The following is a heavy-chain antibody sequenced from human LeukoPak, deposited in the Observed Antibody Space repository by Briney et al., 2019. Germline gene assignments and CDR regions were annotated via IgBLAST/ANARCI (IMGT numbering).Heavy chain of an antibody. J-gene: IGHJ4*02. CDR2: IRYDGSNK. CDR3: ARVVYYYDSSGYSWDY. Sequence: PGGSLRLSCAASGFTFSSYGMHWVRQAPGKGLEWVAFIRYDGSNKYYADSVKGRFTISRDNSKNTLYLQMNSLRAEDTAVYYCARVVYYYDSSGYSWDYWGQGTLVTVSS. V-gene: IGHV3-30*02. CDR1: GFTFSSYG. D-gene: IGHD3-22*01.